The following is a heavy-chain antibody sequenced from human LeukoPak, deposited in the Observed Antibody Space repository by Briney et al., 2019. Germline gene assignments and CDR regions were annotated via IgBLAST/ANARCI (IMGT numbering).Heavy chain of an antibody. CDR3: WGGGWKKPFDY. V-gene: IGHV1-69*13. D-gene: IGHD2-21*01. CDR1: GGTFGSYV. CDR2: IIPIFGTA. J-gene: IGHJ4*02. Sequence: SVKVSCKASGGTFGSYVISWVRQAPGQGLEWMGGIIPIFGTANNAQKFQGRVTITADESTSTAYMELSSLRSEDTAVYYCWGGGWKKPFDYWGQGTLVTVSS.